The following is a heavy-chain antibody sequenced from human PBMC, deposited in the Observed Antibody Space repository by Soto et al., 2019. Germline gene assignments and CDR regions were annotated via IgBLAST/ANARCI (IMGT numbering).Heavy chain of an antibody. CDR3: VRQGIGKLHGLVDV. CDR1: SGPTSSHN. V-gene: IGHV4-59*08. J-gene: IGHJ6*02. D-gene: IGHD1-7*01. CDR2: VYSTGGT. Sequence: QVQLQQSDPGLVKPSETLSLTCSVSSGPTSSHNWGWIRQTPGRGLEWIGYVYSTGGTSYNPSLNSRVTISADPSTNHLSLTLTSVTAAATAVYYCVRQGIGKLHGLVDVWGQGTTVRVSS.